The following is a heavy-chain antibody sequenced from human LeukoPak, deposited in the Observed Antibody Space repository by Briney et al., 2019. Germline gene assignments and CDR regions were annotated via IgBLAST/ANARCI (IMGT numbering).Heavy chain of an antibody. CDR1: GFTFSSYE. J-gene: IGHJ5*02. D-gene: IGHD3-9*01. CDR3: ARDISPKASGFDP. Sequence: QPGGSLRLFCAASGFTFSSYEMNWVRQAPGKGLEWVSYISSSGSTIYYADSVKGRFTISRDNAKNSLYLQMNSLRAEDTAVYYCARDISPKASGFDPWGQGTLVTVSS. V-gene: IGHV3-48*03. CDR2: ISSSGSTI.